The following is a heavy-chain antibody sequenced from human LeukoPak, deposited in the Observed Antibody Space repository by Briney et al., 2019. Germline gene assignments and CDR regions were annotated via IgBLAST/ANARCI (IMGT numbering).Heavy chain of an antibody. CDR3: ARVGDHFRWYLDL. D-gene: IGHD3-3*02. V-gene: IGHV3-53*01. Sequence: GGSLRLSCAASGFTVSTNYMNWVRQAPGKGLEWVSILYSGSSTYYADSVEGRFIVSRDSSKNTLSLQMNDLRAEDTAVYYCARVGDHFRWYLDLWGRGTLVTVSS. CDR1: GFTVSTNY. J-gene: IGHJ2*01. CDR2: LYSGSST.